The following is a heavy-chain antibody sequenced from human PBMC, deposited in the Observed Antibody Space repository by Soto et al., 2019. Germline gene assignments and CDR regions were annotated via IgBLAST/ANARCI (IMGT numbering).Heavy chain of an antibody. Sequence: QVQLQQWGAGLLKPSETLSLTCAVYGGSFSGYYWSWIRQPPGKGLEWIGEINHSVSTNYNPSLKSRVTISVDTSKNQFSLKLSSVTAADTAVYYCARGVGGNYDYIWGSYRGGMYYFDYWGQGTLVTVSS. CDR3: ARGVGGNYDYIWGSYRGGMYYFDY. V-gene: IGHV4-34*01. J-gene: IGHJ4*02. D-gene: IGHD3-16*02. CDR1: GGSFSGYY. CDR2: INHSVST.